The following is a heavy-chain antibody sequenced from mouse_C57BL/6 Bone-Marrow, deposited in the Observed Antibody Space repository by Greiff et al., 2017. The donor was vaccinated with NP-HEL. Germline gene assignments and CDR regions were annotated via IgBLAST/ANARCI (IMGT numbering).Heavy chain of an antibody. CDR1: VFTFSDYY. CDR3: ARPSSSWYFDV. Sequence: EVNVVESGGGLVQPGGSLKLSCAASVFTFSDYYMYWVRQTPEKRLEWVAYISNGGGSTYYPDTVKGRFTISRDNAKNTLYLQMSRLKSEDTAMYYCARPSSSWYFDVWGTGTTVTVSS. J-gene: IGHJ1*03. V-gene: IGHV5-12*01. D-gene: IGHD1-1*01. CDR2: ISNGGGST.